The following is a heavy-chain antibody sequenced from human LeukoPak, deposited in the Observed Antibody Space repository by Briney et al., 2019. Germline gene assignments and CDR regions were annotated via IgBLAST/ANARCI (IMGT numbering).Heavy chain of an antibody. J-gene: IGHJ4*02. V-gene: IGHV3-69-1*01. D-gene: IGHD3-16*01. Sequence: GGSLRLSCVASGFTFTDHPMNWVRQAPGKGLEWISYIGGDGIAFYADSVKGRFTASKDDARKSMYPQMNSLRVEDTAVYYCAKDRANWAIDDWGQGTQVTVSS. CDR1: GFTFTDHP. CDR2: IGGDGIA. CDR3: AKDRANWAIDD.